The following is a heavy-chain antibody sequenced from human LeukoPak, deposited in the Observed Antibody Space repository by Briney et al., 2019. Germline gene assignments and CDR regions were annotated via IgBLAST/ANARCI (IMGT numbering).Heavy chain of an antibody. Sequence: PSETLSLTCTVSGGSISNYYWTWIRQPPGKGLEWIGFISYSGSTSYNPSLKSRVTISLDTSKNQFSLKLSSVTAADTAVYYCARAYYFDSSGYDDAFDTWGQGTMVTVSS. CDR2: ISYSGST. V-gene: IGHV4-59*01. CDR3: ARAYYFDSSGYDDAFDT. CDR1: GGSISNYY. J-gene: IGHJ3*02. D-gene: IGHD3-22*01.